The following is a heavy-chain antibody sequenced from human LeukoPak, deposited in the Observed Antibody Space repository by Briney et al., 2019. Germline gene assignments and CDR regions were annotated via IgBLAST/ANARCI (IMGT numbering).Heavy chain of an antibody. Sequence: SQTLSLTCAISGDSVSNNRAAWNWIRQSPSRGLEWLGRRYYRSKWYNDYAVSVKSRITINPDTSKNQFSLQLNSVTPEDTAVYYCAREKWELQAAHAFDIWGQGTMVTVSS. V-gene: IGHV6-1*01. CDR3: AREKWELQAAHAFDI. CDR1: GDSVSNNRAA. J-gene: IGHJ3*02. D-gene: IGHD1-26*01. CDR2: RYYRSKWYN.